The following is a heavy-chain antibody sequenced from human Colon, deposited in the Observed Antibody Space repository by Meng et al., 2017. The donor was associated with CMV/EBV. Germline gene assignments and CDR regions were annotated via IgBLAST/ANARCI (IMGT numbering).Heavy chain of an antibody. J-gene: IGHJ4*02. V-gene: IGHV3-21*01. CDR1: GFTFSSYS. Sequence: GESLKISCAASGFTFSSYSMNWVRQAPGKGLEWVSSISTSSSYIYYGDSVKGRFTISRDNAKNSLYLQMNSLRAEDTAVYYCARDNYYDSSGYGSSFDYWGQGTLVTAPQ. CDR3: ARDNYYDSSGYGSSFDY. D-gene: IGHD3-22*01. CDR2: ISTSSSYI.